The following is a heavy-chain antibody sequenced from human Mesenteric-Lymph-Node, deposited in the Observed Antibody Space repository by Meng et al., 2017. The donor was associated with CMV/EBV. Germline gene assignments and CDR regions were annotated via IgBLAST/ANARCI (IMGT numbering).Heavy chain of an antibody. J-gene: IGHJ4*02. D-gene: IGHD1-1*01. CDR2: NYPMLGIT. V-gene: IGHV1-69*02. CDR3: ARVEDSDDHYLDS. CDR1: GGTFSHYS. Sequence: KVAGGTFSHYSINWVRQATGQGLGWMGKNYPMLGITNSAQKFQGRVTITADKSTSTGYMELSSLRSDDTAVYYCARVEDSDDHYLDSWGQGTLVTVSS.